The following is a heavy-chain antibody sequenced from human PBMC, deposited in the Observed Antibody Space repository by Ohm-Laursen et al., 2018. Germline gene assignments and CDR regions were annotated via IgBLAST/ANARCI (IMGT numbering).Heavy chain of an antibody. CDR3: ARHASVTGLDY. J-gene: IGHJ4*02. Sequence: TLSLTCAVSGGPFSSADYYWSWIRHHPGKGLEWIGYVSYSENTYYNPSLKSRLLISVDRSKNQFSLKLSSVIAADTAMYYCARHASVTGLDYWGQGTLVTVSS. CDR2: VSYSENT. V-gene: IGHV4-31*11. D-gene: IGHD6-19*01. CDR1: GGPFSSADYY.